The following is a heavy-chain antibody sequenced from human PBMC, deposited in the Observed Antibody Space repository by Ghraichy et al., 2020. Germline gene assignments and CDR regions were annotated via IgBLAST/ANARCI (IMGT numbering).Heavy chain of an antibody. CDR3: ARRGDYARAFLDY. D-gene: IGHD4-17*01. CDR1: GDSISSYY. CDR2: IRPGGST. J-gene: IGHJ4*02. Sequence: SETPSLTCTVSGDSISSYYWNWIRQTPGRGLEWIANIRPGGSTNYNPSLKSRVTLSVDTSLNHFSLMLKSVTAADTAVYYCARRGDYARAFLDYWGQGLLVSVSS. V-gene: IGHV4-4*09.